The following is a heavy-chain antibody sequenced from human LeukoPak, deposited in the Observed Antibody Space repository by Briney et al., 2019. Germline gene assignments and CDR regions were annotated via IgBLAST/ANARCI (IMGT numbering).Heavy chain of an antibody. J-gene: IGHJ4*02. CDR2: ISYDGSNK. Sequence: PGRSLRLSCAASGFTFSSYGMHWVRQAPGKGLEWVAVISYDGSNKYYADSVKGRFTISRDNSKNTLYLQMNSLRAEDTAVYYCAKDHRSGYLRRHFDYWGQGTLVTVSS. D-gene: IGHD5-12*01. V-gene: IGHV3-30*18. CDR3: AKDHRSGYLRRHFDY. CDR1: GFTFSSYG.